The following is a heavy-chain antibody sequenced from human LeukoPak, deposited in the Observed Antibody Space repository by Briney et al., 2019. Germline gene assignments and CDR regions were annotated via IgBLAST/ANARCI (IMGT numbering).Heavy chain of an antibody. V-gene: IGHV5-51*01. D-gene: IGHD1-26*01. Sequence: GESLKISCKGSGNSFTSYWIGWVRQIPGKGLEWKGIIYPDDSDTRYSPSFKGQVTISADKSISTAYLQWSSLKASDTAMYYCARTSGLVGARTGWDYFDYWGQGTLVTVSS. CDR2: IYPDDSDT. J-gene: IGHJ4*02. CDR1: GNSFTSYW. CDR3: ARTSGLVGARTGWDYFDY.